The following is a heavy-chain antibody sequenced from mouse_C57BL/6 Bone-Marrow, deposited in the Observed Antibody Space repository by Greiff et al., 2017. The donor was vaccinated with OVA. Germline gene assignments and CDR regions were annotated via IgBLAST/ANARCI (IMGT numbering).Heavy chain of an antibody. V-gene: IGHV5-4*01. CDR3: AREGSSSYGAMDY. D-gene: IGHD1-1*01. J-gene: IGHJ4*01. Sequence: EVKLMESGGGLVKPGGSLKLSCAASGFTFSSYAMSWVRQTPEKRLEWVATISDGGSYTYYPDNVKGRFTISRDNAKNNLYLQKSHLKSEDTAMYYGAREGSSSYGAMDYWGQGTSVTVSS. CDR2: ISDGGSYT. CDR1: GFTFSSYA.